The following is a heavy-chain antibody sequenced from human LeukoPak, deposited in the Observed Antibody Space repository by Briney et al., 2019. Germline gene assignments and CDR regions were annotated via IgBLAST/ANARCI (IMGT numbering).Heavy chain of an antibody. Sequence: PGGSLRLSCAASGFTFGNYAMSWVRQAPGKGLEWVSGVDSTGTHTYHADSVKGRFTISRDNSKNTLYLHMTSLRGEDTAVYFCAKSKDRYTRPFDYWGQGTLVSVSS. CDR3: AKSKDRYTRPFDY. D-gene: IGHD3-16*02. V-gene: IGHV3-23*05. CDR1: GFTFGNYA. J-gene: IGHJ4*02. CDR2: VDSTGTHT.